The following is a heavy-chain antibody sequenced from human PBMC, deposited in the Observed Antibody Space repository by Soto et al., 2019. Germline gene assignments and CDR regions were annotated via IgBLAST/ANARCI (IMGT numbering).Heavy chain of an antibody. CDR1: GGTFSSYA. V-gene: IGHV1-69*13. J-gene: IGHJ6*02. CDR2: IIPIFGTA. D-gene: IGHD6-13*01. Sequence: AASVKVSCKASGGTFSSYAISWVRQAPGQGLEWMGGIIPIFGTANYAQKFQGRVTITADESTSTAYMELSSLRSEDTAVYYCARELERQPGLGGMDVWGQGATVTVSS. CDR3: ARELERQPGLGGMDV.